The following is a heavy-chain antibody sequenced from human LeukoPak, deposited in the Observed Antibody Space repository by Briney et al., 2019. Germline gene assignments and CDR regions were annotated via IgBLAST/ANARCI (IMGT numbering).Heavy chain of an antibody. CDR1: GLTISDSW. J-gene: IGHJ4*02. V-gene: IGHV3-74*01. CDR3: VKDLDFRADC. CDR2: LASDESNK. Sequence: GGSLRLSCAASGLTISDSWIHWVRQAPGKGLMWVSRLASDESNKIYADSVQGRFTISRDNAKNTLYLQMNSLRAEDTALYYCVKDLDFRADCWGQGTLVTVSS. D-gene: IGHD2/OR15-2a*01.